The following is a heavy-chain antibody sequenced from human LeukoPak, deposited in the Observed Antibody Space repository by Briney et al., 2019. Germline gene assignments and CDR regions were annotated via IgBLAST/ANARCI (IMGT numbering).Heavy chain of an antibody. CDR1: GFTFSIYA. CDR2: ISGSGGST. D-gene: IGHD6-13*01. J-gene: IGHJ4*02. CDR3: ARVIIAAAGNPDY. V-gene: IGHV3-23*01. Sequence: GGSLRLSCAASGFTFSIYAMSWVRQAPGKGLEWVSAISGSGGSTYYADSVKGRFTISRDNAKNSLYLQMNSLRAEDTAVYYCARVIIAAAGNPDYWGQGTLVTVSS.